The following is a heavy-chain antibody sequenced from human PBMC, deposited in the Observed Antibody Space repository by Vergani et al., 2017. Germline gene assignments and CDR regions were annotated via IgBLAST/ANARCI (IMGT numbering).Heavy chain of an antibody. CDR2: IKQDGSEK. V-gene: IGHV3-7*01. Sequence: EVQLVESGGGLVQPGGSLRLSCAASGFTFSSYWMSWVRQAPGKGLEWVANIKQDGSEKYYVDSVKGRFTISRDNAKNSLYLQMNSLRAEDTAVYYCARDNIAAAGTLNWFDPWGQGTLVTVSS. J-gene: IGHJ5*02. D-gene: IGHD6-13*01. CDR1: GFTFSSYW. CDR3: ARDNIAAAGTLNWFDP.